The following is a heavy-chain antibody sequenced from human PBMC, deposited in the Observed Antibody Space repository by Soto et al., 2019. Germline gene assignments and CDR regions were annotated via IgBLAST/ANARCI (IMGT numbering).Heavy chain of an antibody. CDR2: IWYDGSNK. CDR1: GFTFSSYG. V-gene: IGHV3-33*01. Sequence: GGSLRLSCAASGFTFSSYGMHWVRQAPGKGLEWVAVIWYDGSNKYYADSVKGRFTISRDNSKNTLYLQMNSLRAEDKAGYYCARDSIVVVPAATQIGAFDIWGQGTMVTVSS. D-gene: IGHD2-2*01. J-gene: IGHJ3*02. CDR3: ARDSIVVVPAATQIGAFDI.